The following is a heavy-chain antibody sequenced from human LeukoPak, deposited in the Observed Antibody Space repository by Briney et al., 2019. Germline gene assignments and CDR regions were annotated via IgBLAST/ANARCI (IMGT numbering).Heavy chain of an antibody. Sequence: SGTLSLTCAVSGWTFSGYYRSWIRQPPGKGLEWIGEINHSGSTNYNPSLMSRGTISVDTTKNQLYLMLSTVTAADTAVDYCSGGRSYYCSGETFDYWGQGTLVTVSS. V-gene: IGHV4-34*01. CDR3: SGGRSYYCSGETFDY. D-gene: IGHD3-10*01. CDR1: GWTFSGYY. CDR2: INHSGST. J-gene: IGHJ4*02.